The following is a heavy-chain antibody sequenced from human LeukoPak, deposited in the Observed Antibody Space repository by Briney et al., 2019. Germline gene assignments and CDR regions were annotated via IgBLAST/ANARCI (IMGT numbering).Heavy chain of an antibody. D-gene: IGHD3-22*01. CDR2: IYHTGST. V-gene: IGHV4-59*02. Sequence: SETLSLTCTISGGSVSDYYWSWIRQSPGKGLEWIGYIYHTGSTSYSPSLKSRVTISADTSQNQFSLKLSSVTAADTAVYYCARDRYYYDSSGYYYMDVWGKGTTVTISS. J-gene: IGHJ6*03. CDR3: ARDRYYYDSSGYYYMDV. CDR1: GGSVSDYY.